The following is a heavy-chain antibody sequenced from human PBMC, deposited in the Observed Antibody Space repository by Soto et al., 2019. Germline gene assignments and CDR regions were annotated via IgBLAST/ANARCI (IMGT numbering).Heavy chain of an antibody. D-gene: IGHD3-10*01. J-gene: IGHJ6*03. CDR3: ARQRRGVRGGYYYYYMDV. V-gene: IGHV5-51*01. Sequence: GESLKISCKGSGYSFTSYWIGWVRQMPGKGLEWMGIIYPGDSDTRYSPSFQGQVTISADKSISTAYLQWSSLKASDTAMYYCARQRRGVRGGYYYYYMDVWGKGTTVTVSS. CDR1: GYSFTSYW. CDR2: IYPGDSDT.